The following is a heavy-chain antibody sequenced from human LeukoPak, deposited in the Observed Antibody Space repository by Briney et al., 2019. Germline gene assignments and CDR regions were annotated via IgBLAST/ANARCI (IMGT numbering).Heavy chain of an antibody. J-gene: IGHJ6*03. V-gene: IGHV3-74*01. D-gene: IGHD3-10*01. CDR1: GFTLSPYW. CDR3: ARGPKAGVDNYYYMDV. Sequence: GGSLRLSCAASGFTLSPYWMHWVRQAPGKGLLWVSRINSDGSTTDYADSVQGRFTISRDNAKNTLYLQMNSLRAEDTAVYYCARGPKAGVDNYYYMDVWGKGTTVTVSS. CDR2: INSDGSTT.